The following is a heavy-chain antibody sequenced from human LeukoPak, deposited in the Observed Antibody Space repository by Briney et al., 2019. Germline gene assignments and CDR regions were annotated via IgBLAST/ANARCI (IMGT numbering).Heavy chain of an antibody. J-gene: IGHJ4*02. CDR3: ARAKYAAFFGY. D-gene: IGHD2-2*01. V-gene: IGHV4-59*01. CDR1: GGSISSYY. Sequence: SETLSLTCTVSGGSISSYYWSWIRQPPGKGLEWIGYIYYSGSTNYNPSLKSRVTISVHTSKNQFSLKLSSVTAADTAVYYCARAKYAAFFGYWGQGTLVTVSS. CDR2: IYYSGST.